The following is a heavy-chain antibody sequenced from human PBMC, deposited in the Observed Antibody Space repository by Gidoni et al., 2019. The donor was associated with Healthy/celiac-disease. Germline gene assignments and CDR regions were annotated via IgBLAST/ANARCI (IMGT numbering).Heavy chain of an antibody. CDR2: INHSGST. D-gene: IGHD2-15*01. CDR1: GGSFSGYY. V-gene: IGHV4-34*01. J-gene: IGHJ4*02. Sequence: QVQLQQCGAGLLKPSETQSLTCAVYGGSFSGYYWSWIRQPPGKGLEWIGEINHSGSTNYTPSLKCRVTISVDTTKNQLSLKLSSVTAADTAVYYCASRGGKGDFDYWGQGTLVTVSS. CDR3: ASRGGKGDFDY.